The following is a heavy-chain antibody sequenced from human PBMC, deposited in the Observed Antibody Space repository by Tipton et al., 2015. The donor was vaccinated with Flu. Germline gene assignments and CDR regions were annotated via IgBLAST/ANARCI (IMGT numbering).Heavy chain of an antibody. CDR3: AHSVLRRYSYFDY. J-gene: IGHJ4*02. Sequence: LVKPTQTLTLTCTFSGFSLSTSGVGVGWIRRPPGKALEWLALIYGDDDKRYRPSLKSRLTITKDTSKNHVVLTMTDLDPTDSATYYCAHSVLRRYSYFDYWGQGILVTVSS. V-gene: IGHV2-5*02. D-gene: IGHD5-18*01. CDR1: GFSLSTSGVG. CDR2: IYGDDDK.